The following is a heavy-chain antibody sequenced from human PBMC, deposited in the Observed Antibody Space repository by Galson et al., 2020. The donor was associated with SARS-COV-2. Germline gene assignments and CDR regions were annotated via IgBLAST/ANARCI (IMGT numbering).Heavy chain of an antibody. CDR2: VFYSGRT. Sequence: SETLSLTCTVSGGSISTEYYYWGWIRQPPGKGLEWIGNVFYSGRTLYNPFLKSRVSISVDTSKNQFSLKLSSVTAVDTAVYYCARRDKSSGWYYFDYWGQGTLVTVSS. J-gene: IGHJ4*02. V-gene: IGHV4-39*01. CDR3: ARRDKSSGWYYFDY. CDR1: GGSISTEYYY. D-gene: IGHD6-19*01.